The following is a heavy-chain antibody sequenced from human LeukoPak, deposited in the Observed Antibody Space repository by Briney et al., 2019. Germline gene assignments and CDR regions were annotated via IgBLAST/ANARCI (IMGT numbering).Heavy chain of an antibody. Sequence: GGSLRLSCAASGFTFSSYAMSWVRQAPGKGLEWVSAISGSGGSTYYADSVKGRFTISRDNSKNTLYLQMNSLRAEDTAVYYCAKDLEGSGWYSGGVDPWGQGTLVTVSS. D-gene: IGHD6-19*01. CDR3: AKDLEGSGWYSGGVDP. CDR1: GFTFSSYA. J-gene: IGHJ5*02. V-gene: IGHV3-23*01. CDR2: ISGSGGST.